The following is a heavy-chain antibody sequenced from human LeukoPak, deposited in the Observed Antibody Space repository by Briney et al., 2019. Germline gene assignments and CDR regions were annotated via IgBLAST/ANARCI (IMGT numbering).Heavy chain of an antibody. V-gene: IGHV3-23*01. CDR3: AKTTGPATTVTSSGYMDV. J-gene: IGHJ6*03. Sequence: GGSLRLSCAASGLTFNRYAMSWVRQAPGKGLEWVSGISGIGGSRYYGDSVKGRFTISRDNSKNTLYLQVNNPRAEDSAVYYCAKTTGPATTVTSSGYMDVWGKGTTVTVSS. D-gene: IGHD4-11*01. CDR1: GLTFNRYA. CDR2: ISGIGGSR.